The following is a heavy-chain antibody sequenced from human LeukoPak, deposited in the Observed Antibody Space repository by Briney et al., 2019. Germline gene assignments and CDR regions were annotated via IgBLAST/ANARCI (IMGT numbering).Heavy chain of an antibody. CDR3: ARGGVGATGEYYFDY. Sequence: GGSLRLSCAASGFTFSSYDMQWVRQATGKGLEWASAIGTAGDTYYPGSVKGRFTISRENAKNSLYLQMNSLRAGDTAVYYCARGGVGATGEYYFDYWGQGTLVTVSS. D-gene: IGHD1-26*01. CDR2: IGTAGDT. CDR1: GFTFSSYD. J-gene: IGHJ4*02. V-gene: IGHV3-13*01.